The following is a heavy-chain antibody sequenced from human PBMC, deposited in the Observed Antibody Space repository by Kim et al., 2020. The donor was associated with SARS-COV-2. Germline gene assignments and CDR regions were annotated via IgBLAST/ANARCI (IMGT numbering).Heavy chain of an antibody. D-gene: IGHD3-3*01. Sequence: ASVKVSCKASGYTFTSYGISWVRQAPGQGLEWMGWISAYNGNTNYAQKLQGRVTMTTDTSTSTAYMELRSLRSDDTAVYYCAREYTYYDFWSGYYPPREGNYFDYWGQGTLVTVSS. CDR1: GYTFTSYG. V-gene: IGHV1-18*01. CDR3: AREYTYYDFWSGYYPPREGNYFDY. CDR2: ISAYNGNT. J-gene: IGHJ4*02.